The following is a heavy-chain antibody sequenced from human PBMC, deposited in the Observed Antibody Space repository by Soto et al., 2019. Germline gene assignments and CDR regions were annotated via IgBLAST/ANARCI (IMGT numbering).Heavy chain of an antibody. Sequence: SETLSLTCTVSGGSISSYYWSWIRQPPGKGLEWIGYIYYSGSTNYNPSLKSRVTISVDTSKNQFSLKLSSVTAADTAVYYCARASGYYASLPHFDYWGQGTLVTVSS. CDR1: GGSISSYY. CDR2: IYYSGST. CDR3: ARASGYYASLPHFDY. J-gene: IGHJ4*02. V-gene: IGHV4-59*01. D-gene: IGHD3-22*01.